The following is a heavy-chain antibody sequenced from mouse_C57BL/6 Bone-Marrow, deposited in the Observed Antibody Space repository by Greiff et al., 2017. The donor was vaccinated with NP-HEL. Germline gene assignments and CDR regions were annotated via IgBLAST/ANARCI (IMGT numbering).Heavy chain of an antibody. V-gene: IGHV1-59*01. CDR3: ARSPIFY. Sequence: VQLQQSGAELVRPGTSVKLSCKASGYTFTSYWMHWVKQRPGQGLEWIGVIDPSDSYTNYNQKFKGKATLTVDTSSSTAYMQLSSLTSEDSAVYYCARSPIFYWGQGTTLTVSS. CDR1: GYTFTSYW. J-gene: IGHJ2*01. CDR2: IDPSDSYT.